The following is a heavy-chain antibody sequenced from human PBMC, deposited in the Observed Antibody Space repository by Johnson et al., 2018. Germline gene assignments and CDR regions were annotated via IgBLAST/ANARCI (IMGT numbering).Heavy chain of an antibody. V-gene: IGHV3-23*04. Sequence: VQLVQSWGGWLQPGGSLRLSCAASGFTFSKYAMNWVRQAPGKGLEWVSVISGSGGTTYYADSVKGRFAISRDNSKNTLFLQMNSLRAEDTAIYYCAKDGDSTDLGDAFDIWGQGTMVTVSS. CDR2: ISGSGGTT. CDR1: GFTFSKYA. CDR3: AKDGDSTDLGDAFDI. D-gene: IGHD2-2*01. J-gene: IGHJ3*02.